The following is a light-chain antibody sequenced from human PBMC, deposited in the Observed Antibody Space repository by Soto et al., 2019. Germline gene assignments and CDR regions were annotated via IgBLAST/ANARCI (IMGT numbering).Light chain of an antibody. Sequence: QSALTQPRSVSGSPGQSVTISCTGTSSDVGGYNYVSWYQQHPGKAPKLIIYDVSKWPSGVPDRFSGSKSGNTASLTISGLQAEDEADYYCCSYTGSYSVIFGGGTKVTVL. J-gene: IGLJ2*01. CDR1: SSDVGGYNY. V-gene: IGLV2-11*01. CDR3: CSYTGSYSVI. CDR2: DVS.